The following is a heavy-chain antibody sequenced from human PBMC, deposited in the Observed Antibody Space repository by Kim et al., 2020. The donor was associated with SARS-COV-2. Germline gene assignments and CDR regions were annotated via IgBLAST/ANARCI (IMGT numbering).Heavy chain of an antibody. Sequence: SETLSLTCTVSGASINNNYWTWIRQSPEKGLEWIGYIHSTGTTEYNPSLEGRVTLSIDTSRNQFSLTLRSVTAADTAMYFCGRNGVYLDVWGKETTVTVSS. D-gene: IGHD2-8*01. J-gene: IGHJ6*03. CDR3: GRNGVYLDV. V-gene: IGHV4-59*08. CDR1: GASINNNY. CDR2: IHSTGTT.